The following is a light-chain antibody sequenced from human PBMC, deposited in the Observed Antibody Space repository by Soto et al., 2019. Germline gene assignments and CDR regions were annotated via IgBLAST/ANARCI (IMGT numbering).Light chain of an antibody. CDR3: QQSYSAPPT. J-gene: IGKJ1*01. CDR2: AAS. Sequence: AIRMTQSASSFSASTGDRLTITCGASQGISSYLAWYQQKPGKAPNLLIYAASTLQSGVPSRFSGSGSGTDFTLTINSLQSEDFVTYYCQQSYSAPPTFGQGTKVDIK. V-gene: IGKV1-8*01. CDR1: QGISSY.